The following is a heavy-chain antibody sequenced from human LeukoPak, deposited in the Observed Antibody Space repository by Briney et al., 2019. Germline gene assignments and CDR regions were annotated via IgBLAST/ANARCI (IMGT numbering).Heavy chain of an antibody. CDR3: ARGDTAMVTSRFDY. D-gene: IGHD5-18*01. Sequence: ASVKVSCKASGYTFTGYYMHWVRQAPGQGLEWMGWINPNSGGTNYAQKFQGRVTMTRDTSISTAYMELSRLRSGDTAVYYCARGDTAMVTSRFDYWGQGTLVTVSS. CDR1: GYTFTGYY. J-gene: IGHJ4*02. CDR2: INPNSGGT. V-gene: IGHV1-2*02.